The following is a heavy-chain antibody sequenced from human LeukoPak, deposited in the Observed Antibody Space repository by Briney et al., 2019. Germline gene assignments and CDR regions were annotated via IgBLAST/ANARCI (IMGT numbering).Heavy chain of an antibody. D-gene: IGHD6-25*01. J-gene: IGHJ3*02. CDR3: ARGGGYAFDI. CDR1: GFSFSDYF. CDR2: VSTTGSHT. V-gene: IGHV3-11*05. Sequence: PGGSLRLSCAASGFSFSDYFISWVRQAPGKGLEWLSYVSTTGSHTNYADSVKGRFTISRDNVKKSLYLQMNSLRPDDTAVYYCARGGGYAFDIWGQGTVVTVSS.